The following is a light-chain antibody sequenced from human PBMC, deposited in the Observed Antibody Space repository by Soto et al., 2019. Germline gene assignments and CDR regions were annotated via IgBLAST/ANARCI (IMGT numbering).Light chain of an antibody. Sequence: QSALTQPASVSGSPGQSITMSCTGTSNDVGGYEYVSWYQQRPGKAPKLMIYDVSHRPSGVSDRFSGSTFGNTASLTISGLQAEDDADYYCCSYTSTNIYVFGTGTKVTVL. V-gene: IGLV2-14*01. CDR1: SNDVGGYEY. CDR3: CSYTSTNIYV. CDR2: DVS. J-gene: IGLJ1*01.